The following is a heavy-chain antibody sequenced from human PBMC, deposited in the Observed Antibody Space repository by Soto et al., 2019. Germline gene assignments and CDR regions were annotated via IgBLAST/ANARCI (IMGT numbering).Heavy chain of an antibody. D-gene: IGHD3-3*01. CDR3: TRDAYYDFWSGHSAYYYYYMDV. Sequence: GGSLRLSCAASGFTFSSYWMHWVRQAPGKGLVWVSRINGDGSSTTHADSVRGRFTISRDNTKNTLYLQMNSLRAEDTAVYYCTRDAYYDFWSGHSAYYYYYMDVWGKGTTVTVSS. J-gene: IGHJ6*03. CDR1: GFTFSSYW. V-gene: IGHV3-74*01. CDR2: INGDGSST.